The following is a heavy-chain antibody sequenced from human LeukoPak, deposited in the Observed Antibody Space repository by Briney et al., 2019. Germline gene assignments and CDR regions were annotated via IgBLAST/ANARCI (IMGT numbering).Heavy chain of an antibody. V-gene: IGHV4-39*07. CDR3: ARDRGYPNWFDP. J-gene: IGHJ5*02. D-gene: IGHD5-12*01. CDR1: GGSISSSSYY. Sequence: PSETLSLTCTVSGGSISSSSYYWGWIRQPPGKGLEWIGSIYYSGSTYYNPSLKSRVTISVDTSKNQFSLKLSSVTAADTAVYYCARDRGYPNWFDPWGQGTLVTVPS. CDR2: IYYSGST.